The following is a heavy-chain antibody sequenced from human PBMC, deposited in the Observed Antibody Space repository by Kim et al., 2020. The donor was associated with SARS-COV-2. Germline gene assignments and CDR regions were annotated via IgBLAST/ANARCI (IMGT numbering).Heavy chain of an antibody. Sequence: SETLSLTCTVSGGSISSSSYYWGWIRQPPGKGLEWIGSIYYSGSTYYNPSLKSRVTISVDTSKNQFSLKLSSVTAADTAVYYCARLVGYYYGSGSWPAHYWGQGTLVTVSS. CDR2: IYYSGST. J-gene: IGHJ4*02. CDR1: GGSISSSSYY. CDR3: ARLVGYYYGSGSWPAHY. D-gene: IGHD3-10*01. V-gene: IGHV4-39*01.